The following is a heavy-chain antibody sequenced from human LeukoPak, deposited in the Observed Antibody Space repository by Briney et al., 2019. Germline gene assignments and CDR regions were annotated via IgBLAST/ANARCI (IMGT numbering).Heavy chain of an antibody. D-gene: IGHD2-21*01. Sequence: ASVKVSCKASGYTFSTFGISWVRQAPGQGLEWMGWVSGNDDDTNYAQNFQGRVTMTTDTSTNTAYMEVRSLGSDDTAVYYCARDRDIADEVDYFDYWGQGTVVTVSS. CDR3: ARDRDIADEVDYFDY. CDR1: GYTFSTFG. CDR2: VSGNDDDT. V-gene: IGHV1-18*01. J-gene: IGHJ4*02.